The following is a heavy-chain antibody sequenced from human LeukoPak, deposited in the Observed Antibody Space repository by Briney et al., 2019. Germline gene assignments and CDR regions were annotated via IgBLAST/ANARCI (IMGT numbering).Heavy chain of an antibody. J-gene: IGHJ4*02. D-gene: IGHD6-19*01. CDR3: ARRGIAVAGNDY. Sequence: GAPVKVSCKASGYTFTSYDINWVRQATGQGLEWMGWMNPNSGNTGYAQKFQGRVTMTRNTSISTAYMELSSLRSEDTAVYYCARRGIAVAGNDYWGQGTLVTVSS. CDR2: MNPNSGNT. CDR1: GYTFTSYD. V-gene: IGHV1-8*01.